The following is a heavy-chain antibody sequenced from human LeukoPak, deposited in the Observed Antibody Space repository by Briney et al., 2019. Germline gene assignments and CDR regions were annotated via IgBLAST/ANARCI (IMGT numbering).Heavy chain of an antibody. Sequence: GGSLRLSCAASGFTFSSNWMHWVRQAPGKGLEWVSGISWNSGSIGYADSVKGRFTISRDNAKNSLYLQMNSLRAEDTALYYCAKGYSSGWYSRSDYWGQGTLVTVSS. CDR1: GFTFSSNW. CDR3: AKGYSSGWYSRSDY. V-gene: IGHV3-9*01. J-gene: IGHJ4*02. D-gene: IGHD6-19*01. CDR2: ISWNSGSI.